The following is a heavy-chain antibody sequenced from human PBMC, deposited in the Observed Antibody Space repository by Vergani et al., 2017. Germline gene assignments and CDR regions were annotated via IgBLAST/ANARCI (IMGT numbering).Heavy chain of an antibody. CDR3: ARGGEGWNECNY. CDR2: ISTTSDTI. D-gene: IGHD1-1*01. J-gene: IGHJ4*02. CDR1: GFTFSSYS. V-gene: IGHV3-48*01. Sequence: DVQLVESGGDLVQPGGSLRLSCAASGFTFSSYSMNWVRQAPGKGLEWISYISTTSDTIYYADSVRGRFTISRDNAKNSLYLEMNSLRVEDTAVYFCARGGEGWNECNYWGQGTLVTVSS.